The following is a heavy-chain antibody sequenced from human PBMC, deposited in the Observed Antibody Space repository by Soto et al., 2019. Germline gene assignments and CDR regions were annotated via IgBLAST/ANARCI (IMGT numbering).Heavy chain of an antibody. Sequence: GGSLRLSCAASGFTFSSYSMNWVRQAPGKGLEWVSYISSSSSTIYYADSVKGRFTISRDNAKNSLYLQMNSLRAEDTAVYYCAVVPAANGHYGMDVWGQGTTVTVSS. J-gene: IGHJ6*02. CDR2: ISSSSSTI. CDR1: GFTFSSYS. CDR3: AVVPAANGHYGMDV. D-gene: IGHD2-2*01. V-gene: IGHV3-48*01.